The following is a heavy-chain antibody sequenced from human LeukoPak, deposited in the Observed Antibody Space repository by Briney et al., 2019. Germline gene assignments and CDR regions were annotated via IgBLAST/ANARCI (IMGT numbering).Heavy chain of an antibody. D-gene: IGHD6-19*01. V-gene: IGHV4-34*01. CDR1: GGSFSGYY. J-gene: IGHJ5*02. CDR2: INHSGST. CDR3: ARHFLSSGWYYWFDP. Sequence: SETLSPTCAVYGGSFSGYYWSWIRQPPGKGLEWIGEINHSGSTNYNPSLKSRVTISVDTSKNQFSLKLSSVTAADTAVYYCARHFLSSGWYYWFDPWGQGTLVTVSS.